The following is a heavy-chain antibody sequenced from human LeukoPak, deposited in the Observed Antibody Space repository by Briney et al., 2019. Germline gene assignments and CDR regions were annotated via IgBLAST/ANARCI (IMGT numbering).Heavy chain of an antibody. D-gene: IGHD4-23*01. Sequence: GGSLRLSCAASGFTFSGYWMHWVRQAPGKGLVWVSRLNSDGSRTNYADSVKGRFTISRDNAKNTLYLQMNSLRAEDTAVYYCARATTVVNGPGGDYWGQGTLVTVSS. V-gene: IGHV3-74*01. CDR3: ARATTVVNGPGGDY. CDR1: GFTFSGYW. CDR2: LNSDGSRT. J-gene: IGHJ4*02.